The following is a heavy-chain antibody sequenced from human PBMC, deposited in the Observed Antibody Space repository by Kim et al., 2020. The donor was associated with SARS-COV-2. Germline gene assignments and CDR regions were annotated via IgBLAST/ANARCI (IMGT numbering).Heavy chain of an antibody. D-gene: IGHD1-26*01. J-gene: IGHJ6*01. Sequence: KYYADSEKGRFTISRDNSKNTLYLQMNSLRAEDTAVYYCAREIVSYYGMDVWGQGTTVTVSS. CDR2: K. CDR3: AREIVSYYGMDV. V-gene: IGHV3-30*01.